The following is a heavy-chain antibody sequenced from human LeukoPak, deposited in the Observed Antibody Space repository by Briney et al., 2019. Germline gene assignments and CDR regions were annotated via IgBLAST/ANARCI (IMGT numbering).Heavy chain of an antibody. CDR3: AKDTDYGDYLGPNWYFDL. D-gene: IGHD4-17*01. Sequence: GSLRLSXXXSGFTFSSYAMSWVRQAPGKGLEWVSAISGSGGSTYYADSVKGRFTISRDNSKNTLYLQMNSLRAEDTAVYYCAKDTDYGDYLGPNWYFDLWGRGTLVTVSS. CDR1: GFTFSSYA. J-gene: IGHJ2*01. CDR2: ISGSGGST. V-gene: IGHV3-23*01.